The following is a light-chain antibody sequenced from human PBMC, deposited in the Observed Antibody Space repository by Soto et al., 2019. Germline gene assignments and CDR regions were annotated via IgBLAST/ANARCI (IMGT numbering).Light chain of an antibody. V-gene: IGKV3-11*01. CDR2: AAS. CDR1: QSVSNY. CDR3: QQGTDWPPGT. J-gene: IGKJ1*01. Sequence: EIVLTQSPATLSFSPGERATLSCRASQSVSNYLAWYQQRPGQAPRLLIYAASNRATGIPARFSGSGSRTDFTLTISSLEPEDFAVYYCQQGTDWPPGTFGQGTKVDIK.